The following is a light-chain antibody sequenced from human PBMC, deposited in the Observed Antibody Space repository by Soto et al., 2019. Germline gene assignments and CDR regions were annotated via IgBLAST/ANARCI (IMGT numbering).Light chain of an antibody. CDR1: RGISNW. V-gene: IGKV1-5*01. J-gene: IGKJ4*01. CDR2: DAS. Sequence: DIQMTQSPSSLSASVGDRFTITCLSSRGISNWLAWYQQRPGIAPKLLIFDASILQSGVPSRFSGSGSGTEFTLSISRLQTDDFATYYCQQYGSFSPITFGGGTKVDIK. CDR3: QQYGSFSPIT.